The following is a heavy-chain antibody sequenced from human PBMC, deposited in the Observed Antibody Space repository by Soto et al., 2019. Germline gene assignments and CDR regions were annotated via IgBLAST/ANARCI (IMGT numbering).Heavy chain of an antibody. D-gene: IGHD3-22*01. CDR3: ARTSYYYDSSGYYYRASYFDY. Sequence: SETLSLTCAVYGGSFSGYYWSWIRQPPGKGLEWIREINHSGSTNYNPSLKSRVTISVDTSKNQFSLKLSSVTAADTAVYYCARTSYYYDSSGYYYRASYFDYWGQGTLVTVSS. J-gene: IGHJ4*02. CDR1: GGSFSGYY. V-gene: IGHV4-34*01. CDR2: INHSGST.